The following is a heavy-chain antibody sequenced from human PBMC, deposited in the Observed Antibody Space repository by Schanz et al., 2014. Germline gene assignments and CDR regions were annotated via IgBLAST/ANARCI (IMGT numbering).Heavy chain of an antibody. J-gene: IGHJ5*02. Sequence: QVQLQESGPGLVKSSETLSLTCTVSGGSISSFYWGWIRQPAGKGLEWIGRIYTSGSTNYNPSLKRRVTMSLDTSKTQFSLKLSSVTAADTAVYYCARDRGYDFSFDPWGQGTLVTVSS. CDR3: ARDRGYDFSFDP. CDR2: IYTSGST. D-gene: IGHD3-3*01. V-gene: IGHV4-4*07. CDR1: GGSISSFY.